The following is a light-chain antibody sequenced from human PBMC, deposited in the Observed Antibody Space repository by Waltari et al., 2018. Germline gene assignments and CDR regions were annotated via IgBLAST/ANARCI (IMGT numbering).Light chain of an antibody. CDR1: HSVSNL. Sequence: EVVLTQSPATLSLSPGERATLSCRASHSVSNLLAWYQQKPGQAPRLLIYDASTPAPGIPARFSGSGSGTDFTLTISSLEPEDFAVYYCQQRRTWPLTFGGGTTVEI. V-gene: IGKV3-11*01. J-gene: IGKJ4*01. CDR2: DAS. CDR3: QQRRTWPLT.